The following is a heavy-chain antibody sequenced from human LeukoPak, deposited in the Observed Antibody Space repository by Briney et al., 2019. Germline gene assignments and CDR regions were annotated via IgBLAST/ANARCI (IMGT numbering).Heavy chain of an antibody. CDR2: IKQDGSEK. J-gene: IGHJ4*02. Sequence: GGSLSFSFQAPGFTFINYWLTWFRKAPGQGLEWVANIKQDGSEKHYVDSVKGRFTISRDNAKNSLYLQMNSLRAEDTAVYYCARDRQIAYWGQGTLVTVSS. V-gene: IGHV3-7*01. CDR1: GFTFINYW. CDR3: ARDRQIAY.